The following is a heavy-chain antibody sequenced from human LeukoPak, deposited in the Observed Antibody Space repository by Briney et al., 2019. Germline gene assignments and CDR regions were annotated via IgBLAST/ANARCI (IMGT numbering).Heavy chain of an antibody. J-gene: IGHJ4*02. Sequence: ASVKVSCKASGYTFTGYYMHWVRQAPGQGLEWMGWINPNSGGTNYAQKFQGRVTMTRDTSISTAYMELSRLRSDDTAVYYYARVLRYFDWTMGYWGQGTLVTVSS. CDR2: INPNSGGT. CDR1: GYTFTGYY. V-gene: IGHV1-2*02. D-gene: IGHD3-9*01. CDR3: ARVLRYFDWTMGY.